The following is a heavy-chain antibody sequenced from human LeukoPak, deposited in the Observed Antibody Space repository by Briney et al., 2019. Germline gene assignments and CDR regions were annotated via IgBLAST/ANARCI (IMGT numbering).Heavy chain of an antibody. D-gene: IGHD1-7*01. J-gene: IGHJ4*02. Sequence: GGSLRLSCAASGFTFSSYSMNWVRQAPGKGLEWVSSISSSSSYIYYADPVKGRFTISRDNAKNSLYLQMNSLRAEGTAVYYCARVKTGTYGVGDYWGQGTLVTVSS. CDR3: ARVKTGTYGVGDY. V-gene: IGHV3-21*01. CDR2: ISSSSSYI. CDR1: GFTFSSYS.